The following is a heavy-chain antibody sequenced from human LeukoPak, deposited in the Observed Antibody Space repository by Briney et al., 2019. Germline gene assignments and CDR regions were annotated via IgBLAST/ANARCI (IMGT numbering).Heavy chain of an antibody. CDR1: GGSLSGDY. J-gene: IGHJ4*02. Sequence: PSETLSLTCVVYGGSLSGDYWSWIRQPPGKGLEWIGEINHSGSTNYNPSLKSRVTISVDTSKNQSSLKLSSVTAADTAVYYCARQAVAEEYYFDYWGQGTLVTVSS. CDR3: ARQAVAEEYYFDY. CDR2: INHSGST. D-gene: IGHD6-19*01. V-gene: IGHV4-34*01.